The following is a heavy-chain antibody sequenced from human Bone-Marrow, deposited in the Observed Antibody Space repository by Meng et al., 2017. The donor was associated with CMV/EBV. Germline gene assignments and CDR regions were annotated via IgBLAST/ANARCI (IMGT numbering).Heavy chain of an antibody. Sequence: ASVKVSCKASGYTFTSYYMHWVRQAPGQGLEWMGWINPNSGGTNYAQKFQGRVTMTRDTSISTAYMELSRLRSDDTAVYYCARGRYCSSPSCHFPFDPWGQGTLVTVSS. CDR1: GYTFTSYY. J-gene: IGHJ5*02. D-gene: IGHD2-2*01. CDR2: INPNSGGT. V-gene: IGHV1-2*02. CDR3: ARGRYCSSPSCHFPFDP.